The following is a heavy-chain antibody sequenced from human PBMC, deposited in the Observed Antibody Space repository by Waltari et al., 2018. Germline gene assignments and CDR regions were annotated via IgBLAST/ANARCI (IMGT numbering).Heavy chain of an antibody. CDR1: GFTSTRCS. J-gene: IGHJ5*02. Sequence: EVQLVESGGGLIQPGESLRRSCAASGFTSTRCSMTGVRQAPGKGLEWVASISTSSIYIYYADAVKGRFTISRDNARKSLFLEMNTLRTDDTAIYYCARGGSNSGSGSDNWFDPWGQGTLVTVSS. CDR3: ARGGSNSGSGSDNWFDP. D-gene: IGHD3-10*01. CDR2: ISTSSIYI. V-gene: IGHV3-21*02.